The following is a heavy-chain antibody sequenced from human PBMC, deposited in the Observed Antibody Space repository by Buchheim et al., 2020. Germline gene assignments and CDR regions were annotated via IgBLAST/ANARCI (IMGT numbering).Heavy chain of an antibody. CDR2: INRSGST. J-gene: IGHJ6*02. CDR1: GGSFSGYY. CDR3: ARGRSRYCSSTSCYISPYYYYGMDV. V-gene: IGHV4-34*01. Sequence: QVQLQQWGAGLLKPSETLSLTCAVYGGSFSGYYWSWIRQPPGKGLEWIGEINRSGSTNYNPSLKSRVTISVDTSKNQFSLKLSSVTAADTAVYYCARGRSRYCSSTSCYISPYYYYGMDVWGQGTT. D-gene: IGHD2-2*02.